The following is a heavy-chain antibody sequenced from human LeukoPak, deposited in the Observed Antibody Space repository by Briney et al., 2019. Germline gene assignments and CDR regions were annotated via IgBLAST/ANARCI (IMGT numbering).Heavy chain of an antibody. D-gene: IGHD1-26*01. V-gene: IGHV3-23*01. J-gene: IGHJ4*02. CDR1: GFTFSSYA. CDR2: LHADSGMT. Sequence: GGSLRLSCATSGFTFSSYAMSWVRQAPGKGLEWVSGLHADSGMTYYADSVKGRFTISRDNSKNTLYLQMNSLRAEDTAVYYCAKGTLLIWGSYGDYWGQGTLVTVSS. CDR3: AKGTLLIWGSYGDY.